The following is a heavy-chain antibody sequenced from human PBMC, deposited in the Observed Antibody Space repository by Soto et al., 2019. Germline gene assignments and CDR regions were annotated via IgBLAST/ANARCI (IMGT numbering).Heavy chain of an antibody. CDR3: ARGGGGKMATLLFDY. J-gene: IGHJ4*02. Sequence: QVQLVQSGAEVKKPGASVKVSCKASGYTFTGYYMHWVRQAPGQGLEWMGWINPNSGGTNYAQKFQGWVTMTRDTSISTAYMEVSGLRSDDTAVYYCARGGGGKMATLLFDYWGQGTLVTVSS. D-gene: IGHD2-15*01. CDR2: INPNSGGT. V-gene: IGHV1-2*04. CDR1: GYTFTGYY.